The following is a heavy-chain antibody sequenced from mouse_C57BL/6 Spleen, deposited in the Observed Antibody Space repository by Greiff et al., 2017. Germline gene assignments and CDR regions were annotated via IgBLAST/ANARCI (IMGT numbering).Heavy chain of an antibody. V-gene: IGHV1-50*01. CDR1: GYTFTSYW. Sequence: QVQLQQPGAELVKPGASVKLSCKASGYTFTSYWMQWVKQRPGQGLEWIGEIDPSDSYTNYNQKFKGKATLTVDKSSSTAYMQLSSLTSEDSAVYYCARRGGDYSWFAYWGQGTLVTVSA. J-gene: IGHJ3*01. CDR2: IDPSDSYT. D-gene: IGHD1-1*01. CDR3: ARRGGDYSWFAY.